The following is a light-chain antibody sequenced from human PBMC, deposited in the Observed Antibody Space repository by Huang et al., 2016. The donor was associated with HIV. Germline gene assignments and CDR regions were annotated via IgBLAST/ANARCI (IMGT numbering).Light chain of an antibody. CDR3: MQGLQTPQT. Sequence: DIVLTQSPLSLPVTPGEPASISCRSSQSLLYSNGYNYLHWYLQKPGHSQQLVISLASNRASGVPDRFSGRGSGTDFTLKNSRVEAEDVGVYYCMQGLQTPQTFGQGTKVEIK. V-gene: IGKV2-28*01. CDR1: QSLLYSNGYNY. CDR2: LAS. J-gene: IGKJ1*01.